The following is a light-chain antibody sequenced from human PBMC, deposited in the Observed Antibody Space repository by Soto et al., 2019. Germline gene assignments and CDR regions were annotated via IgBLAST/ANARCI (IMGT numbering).Light chain of an antibody. V-gene: IGLV2-14*01. CDR3: SSYTSNYV. Sequence: QSVLPQPASVSGSPGQSITISCTGTSSDVGGYNYVSWYQQHPGKAPKLMIYDVSNRPSGVSNRFSGSKSGNTASLTISGLQAEDEADYYCSSYTSNYVFGTGTKVTVL. J-gene: IGLJ1*01. CDR2: DVS. CDR1: SSDVGGYNY.